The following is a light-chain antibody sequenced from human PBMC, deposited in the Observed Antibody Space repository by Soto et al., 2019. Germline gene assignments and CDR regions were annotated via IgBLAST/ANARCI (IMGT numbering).Light chain of an antibody. Sequence: DIQLTQSPSFLSASVGDRVTITCRARQGISSFLAWYQQRPGKAPKLLISAASTFQSGVPSRFSGSGSGTEFTLTISSLQPEDFATYYCQQFNSYPLTFGPGTEVNIK. CDR1: QGISSF. J-gene: IGKJ3*01. CDR3: QQFNSYPLT. V-gene: IGKV1-9*01. CDR2: AAS.